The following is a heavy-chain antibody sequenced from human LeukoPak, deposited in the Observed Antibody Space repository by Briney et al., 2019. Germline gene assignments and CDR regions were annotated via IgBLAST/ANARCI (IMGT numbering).Heavy chain of an antibody. D-gene: IGHD1-26*01. CDR1: GGSISSYY. CDR2: IYTSGST. J-gene: IGHJ5*02. V-gene: IGHV4-4*07. Sequence: SETLSLTCTVSGGSISSYYWSWIRQPAGKGLEGIGRIYTSGSTNYNPSLKSRVTMSVDTSKNQFSLKLSSVTAADTAVYYCARDPTVGATIGWFDPWGQGTLVTVSS. CDR3: ARDPTVGATIGWFDP.